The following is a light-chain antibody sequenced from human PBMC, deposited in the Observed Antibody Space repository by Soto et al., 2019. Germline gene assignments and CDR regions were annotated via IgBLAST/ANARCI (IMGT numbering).Light chain of an antibody. Sequence: SSPASQGISNYLAWYQQKPGKVPKLLIYAASTLQSGVPSRFSGTGSGPHFTLTISRLKPADLVTYYSRVYTRPPGTIPQGTKVDIK. CDR2: AAS. J-gene: IGKJ1*01. CDR3: RVYTRPPGT. V-gene: IGKV1-27*01. CDR1: QGISNY.